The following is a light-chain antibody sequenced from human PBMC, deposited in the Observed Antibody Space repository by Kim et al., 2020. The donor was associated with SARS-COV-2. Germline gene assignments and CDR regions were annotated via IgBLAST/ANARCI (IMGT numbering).Light chain of an antibody. CDR1: QSISDW. CDR3: QQYNSYST. Sequence: DIQMTQSPSTLSASVGDRDTITCRASQSISDWLAWYQQKPGKAPKLLIYKASSLESEVPSRFSGGGFGTEFTLTISSLQPDDFATYYCQQYNSYSTFGQGTKVDIK. V-gene: IGKV1-5*03. J-gene: IGKJ1*01. CDR2: KAS.